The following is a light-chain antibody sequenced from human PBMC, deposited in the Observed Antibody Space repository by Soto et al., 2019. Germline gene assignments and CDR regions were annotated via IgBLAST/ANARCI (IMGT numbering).Light chain of an antibody. CDR3: QQRSNWPI. CDR1: QSVSSY. V-gene: IGKV3-11*01. J-gene: IGKJ3*01. CDR2: DAS. Sequence: EIVLTQSPATLSLSPGERATPSCRASQSVSSYLAWYQQKPGQAPRLLIYDASNRATGIPARFSGSGSGTDFTLTISSLEPEDFAVYYCQQRSNWPIFGPGTKVDIK.